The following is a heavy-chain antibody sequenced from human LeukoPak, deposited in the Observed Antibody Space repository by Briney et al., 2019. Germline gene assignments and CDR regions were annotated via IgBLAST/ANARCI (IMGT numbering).Heavy chain of an antibody. D-gene: IGHD4-17*01. J-gene: IGHJ4*02. V-gene: IGHV3-23*01. CDR3: AKGHSDYGTGFDL. CDR1: GLRFTNYA. CDR2: ISGSGGRT. Sequence: GGSLRLSCAASGLRFTNYAMSWVRRAPGKGLECVSVISGSGGRTKYADSVKGRFTISRDNSKNTLYLQMKSLRAEDTATYYCAKGHSDYGTGFDLWGQGTLVTVSS.